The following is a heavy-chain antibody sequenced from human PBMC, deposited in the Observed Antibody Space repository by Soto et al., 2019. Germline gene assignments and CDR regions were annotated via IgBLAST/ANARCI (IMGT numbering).Heavy chain of an antibody. Sequence: TLSLTCTVSGGSISSYYWSWIRQPPGKGLEWIGYIYYSGSTNYNPSLKSRVTISVDTSKNQFSLKLSSVTAADTAVYYCARDSVTDYYYYYMDVWGKGTTVTVSS. V-gene: IGHV4-59*01. CDR1: GGSISSYY. J-gene: IGHJ6*03. CDR3: ARDSVTDYYYYYMDV. CDR2: IYYSGST. D-gene: IGHD4-17*01.